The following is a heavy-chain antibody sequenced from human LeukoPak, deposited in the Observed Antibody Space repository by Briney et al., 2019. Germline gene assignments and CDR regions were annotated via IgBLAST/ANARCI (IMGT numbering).Heavy chain of an antibody. J-gene: IGHJ6*02. Sequence: VASVKVSCKASGYTFTSYDINWVRQATGQGLEWMGWMNPNSGNTGYAQKFQGRVTMTRNTSISTAYMELSSLRSEDTAVYYCARQPISGYYYGMGVWGQGTTVTVSS. CDR3: ARQPISGYYYGMGV. D-gene: IGHD3-3*01. CDR1: GYTFTSYD. CDR2: MNPNSGNT. V-gene: IGHV1-8*01.